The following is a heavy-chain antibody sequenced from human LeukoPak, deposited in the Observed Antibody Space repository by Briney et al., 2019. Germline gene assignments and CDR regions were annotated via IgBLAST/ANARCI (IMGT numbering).Heavy chain of an antibody. CDR2: INPNSGGT. CDR3: AREGIVSSSWYKRAFDI. Sequence: ASVKVSCKASGYTFTGYYMHWVRQAPGQGLEWMGWINPNSGGTNYAQKFQGWVTMTRDTSISTAYMELSRLRSDDTAVYYCAREGIVSSSWYKRAFDIWGQGTMVTVSS. CDR1: GYTFTGYY. J-gene: IGHJ3*02. V-gene: IGHV1-2*04. D-gene: IGHD6-13*01.